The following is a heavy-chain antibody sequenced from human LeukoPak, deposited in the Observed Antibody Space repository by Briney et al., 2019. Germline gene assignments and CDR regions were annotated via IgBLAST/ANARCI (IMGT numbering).Heavy chain of an antibody. D-gene: IGHD3-3*01. CDR2: ISATGGSP. V-gene: IGHV3-23*01. CDR3: AKGKVSAFLNWFDP. Sequence: PGGSLRLSCGASGFTFSTYAMTWVRQAPGKGLEWVSAISATGGSPYYADSVKGRFTISRDNSKNTLYLQMNSLRAEDTAVYYCAKGKVSAFLNWFDPWGQGTLVTVSP. CDR1: GFTFSTYA. J-gene: IGHJ5*02.